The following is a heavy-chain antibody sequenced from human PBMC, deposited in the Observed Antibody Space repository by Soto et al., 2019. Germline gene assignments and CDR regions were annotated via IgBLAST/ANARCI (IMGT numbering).Heavy chain of an antibody. D-gene: IGHD2-15*01. V-gene: IGHV3-72*01. CDR2: IRNKANRYTT. Sequence: GGSLRLSCAASGFSFSEYYMDWVRQAPGKGLEWVGRIRNKANRYTTEYAASLKDRFTISRDDSKNSLYLQLNSLKTEDTALYYCARVGFSKQFPRGYIENRGLGTLVTVSS. CDR1: GFSFSEYY. CDR3: ARVGFSKQFPRGYIEN. J-gene: IGHJ4*02.